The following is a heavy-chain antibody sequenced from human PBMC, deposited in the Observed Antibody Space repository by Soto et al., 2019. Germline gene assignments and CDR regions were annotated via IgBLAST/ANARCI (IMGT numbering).Heavy chain of an antibody. CDR3: ALARSFNSRRFDP. D-gene: IGHD3-3*01. CDR1: GGSFSGFY. Sequence: PSETLSLTCAVSGGSFSGFYWTWIRQPPGKGLEWIGDINQFGATNYNPSLKSRVTISVESSKNQFSLELTSVTPADTAVYFCALARSFNSRRFDPWGKGTLVTVSS. J-gene: IGHJ5*02. V-gene: IGHV4-34*01. CDR2: INQFGAT.